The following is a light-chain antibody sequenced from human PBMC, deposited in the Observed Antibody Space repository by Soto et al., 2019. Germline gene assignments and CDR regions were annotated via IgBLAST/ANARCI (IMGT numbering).Light chain of an antibody. CDR2: RAS. CDR3: QQSYSSPPWT. Sequence: DVQMTQSPSSLSASVGDRVTISCRASQTITSFLNWYQQKPGTAPRLLISRASSVKSGVPPRFSGSGSGRDFTLTISSLRPEDVATYFCQQSYSSPPWTFGQGTKV. CDR1: QTITSF. J-gene: IGKJ1*01. V-gene: IGKV1-39*01.